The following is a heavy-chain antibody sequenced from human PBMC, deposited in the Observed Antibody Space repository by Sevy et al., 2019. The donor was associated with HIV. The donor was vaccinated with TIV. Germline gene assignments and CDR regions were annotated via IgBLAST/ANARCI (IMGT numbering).Heavy chain of an antibody. J-gene: IGHJ4*02. CDR3: ARAYYYDSSGYSPPNYFDY. Sequence: GGSLRLSCAASGFTFSSYWMSWVRQAPGKGLEWVANIKQDGSGKYYVDSVKGRFTISRDNAKNSLYLQMNSLRAEDTAVYYCARAYYYDSSGYSPPNYFDYWGQGTLVTVSS. CDR1: GFTFSSYW. CDR2: IKQDGSGK. V-gene: IGHV3-7*01. D-gene: IGHD3-22*01.